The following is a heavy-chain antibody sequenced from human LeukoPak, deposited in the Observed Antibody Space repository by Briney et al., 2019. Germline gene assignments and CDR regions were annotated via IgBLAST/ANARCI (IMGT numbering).Heavy chain of an antibody. CDR2: IYYSGST. CDR1: GGSISSSSYY. V-gene: IGHV4-39*07. J-gene: IGHJ3*02. D-gene: IGHD3-9*01. Sequence: SETLSLTCTVSGGSISSSSYYWGWIRQPPGKGLEWIGSIYYSGSTYYNPSLKSRVTISVDTSKNQFSLKLSSVTAADTAMYYCAREEQLYDILTVPFDIWGQGTMVTVSS. CDR3: AREEQLYDILTVPFDI.